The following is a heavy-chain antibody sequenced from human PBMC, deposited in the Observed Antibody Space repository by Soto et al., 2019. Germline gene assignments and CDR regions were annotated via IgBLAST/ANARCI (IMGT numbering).Heavy chain of an antibody. CDR1: GYTFTSYY. D-gene: IGHD3-10*01. V-gene: IGHV1-46*01. J-gene: IGHJ6*02. CDR3: ASPMVRGVIHYYYGMDV. CDR2: INPSGGST. Sequence: GASVKVSCKASGYTFTSYYMHWVRQAPGQGLEWMGIINPSGGSTSYAQKFQGRVTMTRDTSTSTVYMELSSLRSEDTAVYYCASPMVRGVIHYYYGMDVWGQGTTVTVSS.